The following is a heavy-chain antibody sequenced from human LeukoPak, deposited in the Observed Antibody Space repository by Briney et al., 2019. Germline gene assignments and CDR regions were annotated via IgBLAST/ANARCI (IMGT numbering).Heavy chain of an antibody. J-gene: IGHJ4*02. CDR3: AKEGSPIASRLGAPSEYFDY. V-gene: IGHV3-23*01. CDR1: GFTFSSYA. Sequence: PGGSLRLSCAASGFTFSSYAMSWVRQAPGKGLEWVSAISGSGGSTYYADSVKGRFTISRDNSKNTLYLQMNSLRAEDTAVYYCAKEGSPIASRLGAPSEYFDYWGQGTLVTVSS. CDR2: ISGSGGST. D-gene: IGHD6-13*01.